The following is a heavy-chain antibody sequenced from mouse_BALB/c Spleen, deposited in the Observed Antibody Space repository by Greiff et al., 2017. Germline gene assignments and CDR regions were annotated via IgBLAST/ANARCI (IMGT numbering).Heavy chain of an antibody. V-gene: IGHV3-2*02. CDR1: GYSITSDYA. J-gene: IGHJ4*01. CDR2: ISYSGST. CDR3: ARRNYGYAMDY. D-gene: IGHD1-1*01. Sequence: EVKLQESGPGLVKPSQSLSLTCTVTGYSITSDYAWNWIRQFPGNKLEWMGYISYSGSTSYNPSLKSRISITRDTSKNQFFLQLNSVTTEDTATYYCARRNYGYAMDYWGQGTSVTVSS.